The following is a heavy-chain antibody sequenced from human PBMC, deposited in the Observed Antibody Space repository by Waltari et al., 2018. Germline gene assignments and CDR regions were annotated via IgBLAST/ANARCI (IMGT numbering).Heavy chain of an antibody. V-gene: IGHV4-34*01. CDR3: ARDGGEYSYAVGGWFDP. Sequence: QVQLQQWGAGLLKPSETLSLTCAVYGGSFSGYYWRWIRQRPGKGLEWSGEINHSGSTNYNPSLKSRVTISVDTSKNQFSLKLSSVTAADTAVYYCARDGGEYSYAVGGWFDPWGQGTLVTVSS. D-gene: IGHD5-18*01. CDR1: GGSFSGYY. CDR2: INHSGST. J-gene: IGHJ5*02.